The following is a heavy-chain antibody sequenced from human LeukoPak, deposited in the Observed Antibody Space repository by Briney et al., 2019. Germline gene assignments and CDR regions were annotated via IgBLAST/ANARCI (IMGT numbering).Heavy chain of an antibody. Sequence: GGSLRLSCAASGFTFDDYGMSWVRQAPGKGLEWVSGINWNGGSTGYADSVKGRFTISRDNAKNSLYLQMNSLRAEDTALYYCAKASTSWGYYYYMDVWGKGTTVTISS. D-gene: IGHD2-2*01. CDR2: INWNGGST. CDR3: AKASTSWGYYYYMDV. CDR1: GFTFDDYG. V-gene: IGHV3-20*04. J-gene: IGHJ6*03.